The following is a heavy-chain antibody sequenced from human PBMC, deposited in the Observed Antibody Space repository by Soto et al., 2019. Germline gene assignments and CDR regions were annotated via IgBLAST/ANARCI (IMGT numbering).Heavy chain of an antibody. J-gene: IGHJ4*02. Sequence: SVKVSCKASGYTFTGYYMHWVRQAPGQGLEWMGWINPNSGGTNYARKFQGRVTMTRDTSTSTAYMELSRLRSDDTAVYYCARLGTTRVTDYWGQGTLVTVSS. D-gene: IGHD1-7*01. V-gene: IGHV1-2*02. CDR2: INPNSGGT. CDR1: GYTFTGYY. CDR3: ARLGTTRVTDY.